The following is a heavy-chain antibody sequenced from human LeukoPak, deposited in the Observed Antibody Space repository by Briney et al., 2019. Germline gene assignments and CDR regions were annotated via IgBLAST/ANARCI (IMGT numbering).Heavy chain of an antibody. CDR3: PHFAKEYTSNWHEPVPECFNH. J-gene: IGHJ1*01. CDR2: VGVRGRIT. D-gene: IGHD6-13*01. V-gene: IGHV3-23*01. CDR1: GFTFRSYA. Sequence: GGSLRLSCAASGFTFRSYAMIWIRQAPGKGLERVSAVGVRGRITYYIASVKGRFTISRDNSKKTVYLQMSSLTADDTAVYYCPHFAKEYTSNWHEPVPECFNHWGQGTLVTVSS.